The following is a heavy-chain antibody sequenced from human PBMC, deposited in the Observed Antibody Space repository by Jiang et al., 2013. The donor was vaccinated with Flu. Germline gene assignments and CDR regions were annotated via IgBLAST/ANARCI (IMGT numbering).Heavy chain of an antibody. Sequence: GSVKGRFTISRDDAKNSLYLQMTSLRAEDTAVYYCAREEGFCSGVTCPTVKGNNWFDPWGQGTLVIVSS. J-gene: IGHJ5*02. D-gene: IGHD2-15*01. V-gene: IGHV3-7*01. CDR3: AREEGFCSGVTCPTVKGNNWFDP.